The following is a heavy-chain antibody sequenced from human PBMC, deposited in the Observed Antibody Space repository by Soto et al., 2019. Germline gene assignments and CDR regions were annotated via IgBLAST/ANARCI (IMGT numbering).Heavy chain of an antibody. CDR2: IYPGDSDT. CDR3: ARSTSVGYSDY. V-gene: IGHV5-51*01. CDR1: GYSFTTYW. Sequence: GESLKISCTSSGYSFTTYWIGWVRRMPGKGLEWMGIIYPGDSDTKYSPSFQGQVTISADKSISTAYLQWSSLKASDTAIYYCARSTSVGYSDYWGLGTLVTVSS. D-gene: IGHD2-2*01. J-gene: IGHJ4*02.